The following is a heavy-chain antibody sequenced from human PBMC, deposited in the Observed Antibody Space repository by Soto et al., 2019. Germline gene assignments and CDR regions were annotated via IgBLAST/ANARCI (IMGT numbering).Heavy chain of an antibody. CDR1: GGTFNRYT. J-gene: IGHJ6*02. CDR2: IIPMFGIA. V-gene: IGHV1-69*02. Sequence: SVKVSCKGSGGTFNRYTITWVRQAPGQGLEWMGRIIPMFGIASYAQNFQGRVTITADKSTSTAYMELSSLRSEDTAVYYCASEYFGGDCYSAARYGMAVWGRGTTVTVSS. CDR3: ASEYFGGDCYSAARYGMAV. D-gene: IGHD2-21*02.